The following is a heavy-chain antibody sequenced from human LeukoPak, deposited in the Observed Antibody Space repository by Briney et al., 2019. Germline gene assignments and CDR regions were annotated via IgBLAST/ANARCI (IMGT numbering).Heavy chain of an antibody. Sequence: SQTLSLTCTVSGGSISNGDYYWSWIRQPPGKGLEWIGYIYYSGSTYYNPSLKSRVTISVDTSKSQFSLKLSSVTAADTAVYYCARASEYCSGGSCYYPVDYWGQGTLVTVSS. CDR1: GGSISNGDYY. CDR2: IYYSGST. V-gene: IGHV4-30-4*01. D-gene: IGHD2-15*01. CDR3: ARASEYCSGGSCYYPVDY. J-gene: IGHJ4*02.